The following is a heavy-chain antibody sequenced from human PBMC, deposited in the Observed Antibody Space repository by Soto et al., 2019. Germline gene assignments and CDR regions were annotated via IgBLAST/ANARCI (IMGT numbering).Heavy chain of an antibody. D-gene: IGHD3-16*01. V-gene: IGHV4-59*01. CDR2: IYYSGST. CDR3: ARARGGNNYYYYMDV. Sequence: PSETLSLTCTVSGGSISSYYWSWIRQPPGKGLEWIGYIYYSGSTNYNPSLKSRVTISVDTSKNQFSLKLSSVTAADTAVYYCARARGGNNYYYYMDVWGKGTTVTVSS. J-gene: IGHJ6*03. CDR1: GGSISSYY.